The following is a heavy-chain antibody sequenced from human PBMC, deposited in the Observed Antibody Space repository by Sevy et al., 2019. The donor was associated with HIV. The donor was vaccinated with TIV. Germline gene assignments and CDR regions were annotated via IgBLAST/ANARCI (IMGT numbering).Heavy chain of an antibody. J-gene: IGHJ4*02. Sequence: SETLSLTCTVSGGSITSLYWNWIRQPPGKELEWIGNIYYNGHINYNPSLKSRVTLSMDTSKNQFSLRLSSVTAAETAMYYCAGENAWGRGYSWGQGTLVTVSS. V-gene: IGHV4-59*08. CDR3: AGENAWGRGYS. D-gene: IGHD1-26*01. CDR2: IYYNGHI. CDR1: GGSITSLY.